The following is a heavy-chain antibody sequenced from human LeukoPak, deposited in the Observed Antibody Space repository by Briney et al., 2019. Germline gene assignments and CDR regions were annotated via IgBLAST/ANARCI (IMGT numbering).Heavy chain of an antibody. D-gene: IGHD3-10*01. CDR3: ASGYGSGSYYVGGPTCFDY. J-gene: IGHJ4*02. CDR1: GFTYSSYW. Sequence: GGSLRLSCAAPGFTYSSYWMSWLRQAPGKGLEWVANIKQDGSEKYYVDSVKGRFTISRDNAKNSLYLQMNSLRAEDTAVYFCASGYGSGSYYVGGPTCFDYWGQGTLVTVSS. CDR2: IKQDGSEK. V-gene: IGHV3-7*01.